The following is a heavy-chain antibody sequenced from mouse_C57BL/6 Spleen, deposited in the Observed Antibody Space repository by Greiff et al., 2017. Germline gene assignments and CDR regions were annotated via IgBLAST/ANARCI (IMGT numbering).Heavy chain of an antibody. CDR2: IWSDGST. CDR3: ARHGDYLAWFAY. CDR1: GFSLTSYG. Sequence: VHLVESGPGLVAPSQSLSITCTVSGFSLTSYGVHWVRQPPGKGLEWLVVIWSDGSTTYNSALKSRLCISKDNTKSQVFLKMNRLQTDDTAMYYCARHGDYLAWFAYWGQGTLVTVSA. V-gene: IGHV2-6-1*01. D-gene: IGHD2-13*01. J-gene: IGHJ3*01.